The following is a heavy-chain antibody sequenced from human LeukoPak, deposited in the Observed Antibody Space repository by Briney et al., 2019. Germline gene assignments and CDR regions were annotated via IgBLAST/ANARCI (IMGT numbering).Heavy chain of an antibody. V-gene: IGHV1-69*04. CDR2: IIPILGIA. J-gene: IGHJ4*02. D-gene: IGHD6-19*01. CDR1: GYTXTGYY. Sequence: SVKVSCKASGYTXTGYYMHWVRQAPGQGLEWMGRIIPILGIANYAQRFQGRVTITADKSTSTAYMELSSLRSEDTAVYYCARAPGIAVAGTEFDYWGQGTLVTVSS. CDR3: ARAPGIAVAGTEFDY.